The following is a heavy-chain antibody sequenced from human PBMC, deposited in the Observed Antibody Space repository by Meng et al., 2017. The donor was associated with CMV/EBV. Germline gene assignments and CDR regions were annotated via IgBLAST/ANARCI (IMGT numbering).Heavy chain of an antibody. CDR2: IKQDGSEK. CDR1: GFTFSSYW. CDR3: ARGYNWFDP. Sequence: GESLKISCAASGFTFSSYWMSWVRQAPGKGLERVANIKQDGSEKYYVDSVKGRFTISRDNAKNSLYLQMNSLRAEDTAVYYCARGYNWFDPWGQGTLVTVSS. J-gene: IGHJ5*02. V-gene: IGHV3-7*01.